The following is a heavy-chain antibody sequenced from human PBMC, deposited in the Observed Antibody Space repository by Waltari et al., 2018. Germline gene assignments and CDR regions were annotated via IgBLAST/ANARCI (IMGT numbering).Heavy chain of an antibody. J-gene: IGHJ5*02. D-gene: IGHD3-3*01. CDR2: IYSGGSST. CDR3: AKGASAGVGAIFGVVIKT. V-gene: IGHV3-23*03. CDR1: GLPFCSYA. Sequence: EVQLLESGGALVQPGGSLRLSCAAPGLPFCSYAMSWVRQLPGKGLEWVSVIYSGGSSTYYADSVKGRFTISRDNSKNTLYLQMNSLRAEDTAVYYCAKGASAGVGAIFGVVIKTWGQGTLVTVSS.